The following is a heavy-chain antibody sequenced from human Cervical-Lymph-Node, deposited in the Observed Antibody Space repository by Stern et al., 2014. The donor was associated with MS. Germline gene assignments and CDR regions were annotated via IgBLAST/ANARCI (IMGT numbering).Heavy chain of an antibody. CDR2: ISGDGTTT. V-gene: IGHV3-64D*08. J-gene: IGHJ4*02. D-gene: IGHD1-26*01. Sequence: EVQLVESGGGLVRPGGSLRLSCSASGFPFSTYTMHWVRQAPEKRLEYVSAISGDGTTTYYADSVKGRFTISRDNSEKTLYFQLSSLRTEDSATYYCVRGRLVGAPVDYWGQGTLVTVSS. CDR3: VRGRLVGAPVDY. CDR1: GFPFSTYT.